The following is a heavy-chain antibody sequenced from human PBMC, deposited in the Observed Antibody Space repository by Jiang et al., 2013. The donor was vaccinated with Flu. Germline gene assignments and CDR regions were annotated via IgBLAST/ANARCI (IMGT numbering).Heavy chain of an antibody. D-gene: IGHD3-22*01. CDR1: GDSVSSNSAA. Sequence: QTLSLTCAISGDSVSSNSAAWNWIRQSPSRGLEWLGRAYYRSQWYIDYAMTVKGRIIVTPDTSKNQFSLQLNSVTPEDTAVYYCARGGTGYYYDSSGYSYFDYWGQGTLVTVSS. J-gene: IGHJ4*02. CDR2: AYYRSQWYI. V-gene: IGHV6-1*01. CDR3: ARGGTGYYYDSSGYSYFDY.